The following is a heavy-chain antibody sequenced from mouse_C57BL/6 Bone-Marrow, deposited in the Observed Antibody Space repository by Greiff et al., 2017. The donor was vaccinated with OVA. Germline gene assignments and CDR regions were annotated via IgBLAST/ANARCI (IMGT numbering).Heavy chain of an antibody. CDR2: IYWDDDK. V-gene: IGHV8-12*01. CDR3: ARRGYYYGSSLYYFDY. CDR1: GFSLSTSGMG. Sequence: ESGPGILQSSQTLSLTCSFSGFSLSTSGMGVSWIRQPSGKGLEWLAHIYWDDDKRYNPSLKSRLTISKDTSRNQVFLKITSVDTADTATYYCARRGYYYGSSLYYFDYWGQGTTLTVSS. D-gene: IGHD1-1*01. J-gene: IGHJ2*01.